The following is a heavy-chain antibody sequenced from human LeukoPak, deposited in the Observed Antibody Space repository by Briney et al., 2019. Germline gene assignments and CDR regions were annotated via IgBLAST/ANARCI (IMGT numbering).Heavy chain of an antibody. CDR2: MNQDGSEK. D-gene: IGHD6-19*01. Sequence: PGGSLRLSCAASGFTFSTYWMHWVRQAPGKGLEWVANMNQDGSEKHYVDSVKGRFTISRDNAKNSLYLQMNSLRAEDTALYYCARDNGGTGWLYWGQGTLVTVSS. CDR3: ARDNGGTGWLY. V-gene: IGHV3-7*05. CDR1: GFTFSTYW. J-gene: IGHJ4*02.